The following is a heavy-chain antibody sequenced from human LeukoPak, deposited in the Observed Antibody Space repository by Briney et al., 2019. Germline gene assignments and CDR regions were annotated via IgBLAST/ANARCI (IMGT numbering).Heavy chain of an antibody. D-gene: IGHD2/OR15-2a*01. V-gene: IGHV1-46*01. J-gene: IGHJ4*02. CDR2: INPSGGST. CDR1: GYTFTSYD. Sequence: GASVKVSCKASGYTFTSYDINWVRQAPGQGLEWMGIINPSGGSTSYAQKFQGRVTMTRDTSTSTVYMELSSLRSEDTAVYYCARDWGSERIIADYWGQGTLVTVSS. CDR3: ARDWGSERIIADY.